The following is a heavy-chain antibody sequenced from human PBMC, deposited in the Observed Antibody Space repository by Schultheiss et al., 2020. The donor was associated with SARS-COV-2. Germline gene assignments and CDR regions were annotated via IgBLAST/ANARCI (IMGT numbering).Heavy chain of an antibody. D-gene: IGHD3-10*01. CDR3: AKDFRGVEAFDI. CDR1: GFTFSSYG. CDR2: ISGDGGST. V-gene: IGHV3-43*02. J-gene: IGHJ3*02. Sequence: GGSLRLSCAASGFTFSSYGMHWVRQAPGKGLEWVSLISGDGGSTYYADSVKGRFTISRDNSKNSLYLQMNSLRTEDTALYYCAKDFRGVEAFDIWGHGTMVTVSS.